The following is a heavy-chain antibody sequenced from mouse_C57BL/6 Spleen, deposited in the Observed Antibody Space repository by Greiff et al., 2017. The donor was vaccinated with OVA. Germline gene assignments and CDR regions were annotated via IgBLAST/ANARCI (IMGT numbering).Heavy chain of an antibody. V-gene: IGHV1-15*01. CDR2: IDPETGGT. J-gene: IGHJ4*01. D-gene: IGHD2-4*01. CDR3: TRGYDYAYAMDY. Sequence: VQLQQSGAELVRPGASVTLSCKASGYTFTDYEMHWVKQTPVHGLEWIGAIDPETGGTAYNQKFKGKAILTADKSSSTAYMELRSLTSEDSAVYYCTRGYDYAYAMDYWGQGTSVTVSS. CDR1: GYTFTDYE.